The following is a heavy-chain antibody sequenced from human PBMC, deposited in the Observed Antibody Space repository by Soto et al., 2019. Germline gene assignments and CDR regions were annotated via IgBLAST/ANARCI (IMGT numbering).Heavy chain of an antibody. J-gene: IGHJ5*02. CDR3: ARDAGFSSGWNYNWFDP. CDR2: IIPIFGTA. CDR1: GGTFSSYA. Sequence: RASVKVSCKASGGTFSSYAISWVRQAPGQGLEWMGGIIPIFGTANYAQKFQGRVTITADESTSTAYMELSSLRSEDTAVYYCARDAGFSSGWNYNWFDPWGQGTMVTVYS. V-gene: IGHV1-69*13. D-gene: IGHD6-19*01.